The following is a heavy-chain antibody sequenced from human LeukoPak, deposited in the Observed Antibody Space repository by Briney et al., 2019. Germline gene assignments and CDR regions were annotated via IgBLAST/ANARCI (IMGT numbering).Heavy chain of an antibody. CDR3: ARQTPPSGHYRRRKYFDY. D-gene: IGHD3-3*01. CDR2: IYYSGST. CDR1: GGSISSSSYY. V-gene: IGHV4-39*01. Sequence: SETLSLTCTVSGGSISSSSYYWGWIRQPPGEGLEWIRSIYYSGSTYYNPSLKSRVTISVDTSKNQFSLKLSSVTAADTAVYYCARQTPPSGHYRRRKYFDYWGQGTLVTVSS. J-gene: IGHJ4*02.